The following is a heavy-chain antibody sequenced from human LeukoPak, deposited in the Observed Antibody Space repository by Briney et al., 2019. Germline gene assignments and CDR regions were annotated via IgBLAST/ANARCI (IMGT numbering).Heavy chain of an antibody. J-gene: IGHJ4*02. Sequence: KSGGSLRLSCAASGFTFRDYYMTWIRQAPGKGLEWVSYISSSSSYINYADSVKGRFTISRDNAKNALHLQMNSLRAEDTAVYYCARGQGWLVDYWGQGTLVTVSS. V-gene: IGHV3-11*05. CDR1: GFTFRDYY. CDR3: ARGQGWLVDY. D-gene: IGHD6-19*01. CDR2: ISSSSSYI.